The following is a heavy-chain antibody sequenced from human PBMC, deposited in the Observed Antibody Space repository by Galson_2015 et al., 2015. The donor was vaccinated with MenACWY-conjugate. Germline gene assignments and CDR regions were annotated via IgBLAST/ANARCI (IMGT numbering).Heavy chain of an antibody. CDR2: ISTTGGTT. CDR3: AQGAGSRWFDP. CDR1: GITFSSYA. J-gene: IGHJ5*02. Sequence: SLRLSCAASGITFSSYAMSWVRQAPGKGLEWVSSISTTGGTTYYADSVKGRFTISRDNSKNTLYLQMNSLRAGDTAVYYCAQGAGSRWFDPWGQAAPVIVSS. D-gene: IGHD3-10*01. V-gene: IGHV3-23*01.